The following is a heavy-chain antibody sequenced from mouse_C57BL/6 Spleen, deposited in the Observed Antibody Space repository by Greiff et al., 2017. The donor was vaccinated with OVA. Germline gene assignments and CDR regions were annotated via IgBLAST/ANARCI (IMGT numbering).Heavy chain of an antibody. V-gene: IGHV1-39*01. CDR1: GYSFTDYN. J-gene: IGHJ3*01. CDR3: ARSQTPYGNYQAWFAY. CDR2: INPNYGTT. D-gene: IGHD2-1*01. Sequence: EVKVVESGPELVKPGASVKISCKASGYSFTDYNMNWVKQSNGKSLEWIGVINPNYGTTSYNQKFKGKATLTVDQSSSTAYMQLNSLTSEDSAVYYCARSQTPYGNYQAWFAYWGQGTLVTVSA.